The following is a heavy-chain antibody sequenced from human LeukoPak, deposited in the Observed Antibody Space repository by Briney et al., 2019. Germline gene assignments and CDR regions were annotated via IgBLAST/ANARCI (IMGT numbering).Heavy chain of an antibody. CDR3: AKGVKSIAARPSFDY. CDR2: ISGSGGST. D-gene: IGHD6-6*01. CDR1: GFTFSSYA. V-gene: IGHV3-23*01. Sequence: PGGSLRLSCAASGFTFSSYAMSWVRQAPGKGLEWVSAISGSGGSTYYADFVKGRFTISRDNSKNTLYLQMNSLRAEDTAVYYCAKGVKSIAARPSFDYWGQGTLVTVSS. J-gene: IGHJ4*02.